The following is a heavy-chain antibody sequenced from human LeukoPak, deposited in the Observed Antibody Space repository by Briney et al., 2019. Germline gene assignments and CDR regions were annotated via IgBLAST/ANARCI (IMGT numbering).Heavy chain of an antibody. V-gene: IGHV1-46*01. J-gene: IGHJ3*02. D-gene: IGHD3-22*01. CDR2: INPSGGST. CDR3: ARVVTMIDAFDI. Sequence: ASVKVSCKASGYTFTSYYMHWVRQAPGQGLEWMGIINPSGGSTSYAQKFQGRVTMTRDMSTSTVYMELSSLRSEDTAVYYCARVVTMIDAFDIWGQGTMVTVSS. CDR1: GYTFTSYY.